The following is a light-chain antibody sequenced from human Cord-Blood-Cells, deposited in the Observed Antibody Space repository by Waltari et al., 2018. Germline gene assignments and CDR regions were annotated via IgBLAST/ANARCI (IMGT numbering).Light chain of an antibody. CDR3: AAWDDSLNGPV. CDR1: SSNIGSNT. CDR2: SNN. Sequence: QSVLTQPPSASGTPVQRVTISCSGSSSNIGSNTVNWYQQLPGTAPKLLIYSNNQRPSGVPYRFSGSKSGTSASLAISGLQSEDEADYYCAAWDDSLNGPVFGGGTKLTVL. V-gene: IGLV1-44*01. J-gene: IGLJ3*02.